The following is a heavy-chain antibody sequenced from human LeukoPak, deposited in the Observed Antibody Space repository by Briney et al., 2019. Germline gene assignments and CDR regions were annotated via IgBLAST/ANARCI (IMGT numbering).Heavy chain of an antibody. Sequence: GRSLRLSCAASEFTFSSYAMHWVRQAPGKGLEWVAVISYDGSNKYYADSVKGRFTISRDNSKNTLYLQMNSLRAEDTAVYYCARDPYTLLAVGGLFDYWGQGTLVTVSS. D-gene: IGHD6-19*01. J-gene: IGHJ4*02. CDR2: ISYDGSNK. CDR3: ARDPYTLLAVGGLFDY. CDR1: EFTFSSYA. V-gene: IGHV3-30*04.